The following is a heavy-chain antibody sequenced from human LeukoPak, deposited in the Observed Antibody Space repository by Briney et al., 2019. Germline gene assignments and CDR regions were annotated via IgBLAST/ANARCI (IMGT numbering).Heavy chain of an antibody. V-gene: IGHV3-74*01. J-gene: IGHJ4*02. D-gene: IGHD3-9*01. CDR1: GFTFSSYW. CDR2: INSDGGST. CDR3: GRGGLTGQMAAFDY. Sequence: GGSLRLSWAASGFTFSSYWMHWVRQAPGKGLEWVSRINSDGGSTTYTASVKCRFTISRDNAKNTMYLQMSSLRADDSPVYYCGRGGLTGQMAAFDYWGQGALVTVST.